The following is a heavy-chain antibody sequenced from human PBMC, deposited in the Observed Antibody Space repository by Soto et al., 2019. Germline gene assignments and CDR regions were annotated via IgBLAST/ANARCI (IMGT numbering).Heavy chain of an antibody. V-gene: IGHV3-33*01. CDR1: GFTFSSYG. D-gene: IGHD3-22*01. Sequence: QVQLVESGGGVVQPGRSLRLSCAASGFTFSSYGMHWVRQAPGKGLEWVAVIWYDGRNKYYADSVKGRLTNSRDNSKNPLYLQMNSLRAEDSAVYYCARGSGYPDYWGQGTLVTVSS. CDR2: IWYDGRNK. CDR3: ARGSGYPDY. J-gene: IGHJ4*02.